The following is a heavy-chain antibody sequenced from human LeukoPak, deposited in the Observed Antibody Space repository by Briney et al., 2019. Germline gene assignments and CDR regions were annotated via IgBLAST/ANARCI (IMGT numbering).Heavy chain of an antibody. CDR1: GYIFTDYG. J-gene: IGHJ3*02. CDR2: IIPIFGTA. D-gene: IGHD2-15*01. CDR3: ARDFLPGYCSGGSCYGSDAFDI. Sequence: GASMKVSCRPSGYIFTDYGITWVRQAPGQGLEWMGGIIPIFGTANYAQKFQGRVTITADKSTSTAYMELSSLRSEDTAVYYCARDFLPGYCSGGSCYGSDAFDIWGQGTMVTVSS. V-gene: IGHV1-69*06.